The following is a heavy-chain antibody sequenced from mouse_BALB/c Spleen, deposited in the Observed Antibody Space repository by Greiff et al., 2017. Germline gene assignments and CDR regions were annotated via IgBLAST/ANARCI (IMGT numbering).Heavy chain of an antibody. V-gene: IGHV14-4*02. Sequence: GQLQQSGAELVRSGASVKLSCTASGFNIKDYYMHWVKQRPEQGLEWIGWIDPENGDTEYAPKFQGKATMTADTSSNTAYLQLSSLTSEDTAVYYCNAEDGNFAYWGQGTLVTVSA. CDR1: GFNIKDYY. CDR2: IDPENGDT. CDR3: NAEDGNFAY. D-gene: IGHD2-1*01. J-gene: IGHJ3*01.